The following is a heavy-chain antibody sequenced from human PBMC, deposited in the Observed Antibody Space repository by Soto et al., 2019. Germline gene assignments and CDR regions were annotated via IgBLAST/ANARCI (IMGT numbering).Heavy chain of an antibody. Sequence: LGESLKISCKGSGYSFTSYWIGWVRQMPGKGLEWMGIIYPGDSDTRYSPSFQGQVTISADKSISTAYLQWSSLKASDTAMYYCARHNIAAAGTVTTFDYWGQGTLVTVSS. CDR2: IYPGDSDT. D-gene: IGHD6-13*01. V-gene: IGHV5-51*01. CDR3: ARHNIAAAGTVTTFDY. J-gene: IGHJ4*02. CDR1: GYSFTSYW.